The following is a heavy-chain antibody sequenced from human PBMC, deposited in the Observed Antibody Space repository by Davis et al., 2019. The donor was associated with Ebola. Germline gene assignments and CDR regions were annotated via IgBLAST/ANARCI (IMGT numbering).Heavy chain of an antibody. CDR3: AKRSSPSYYYYMDV. CDR1: GFTFSSHG. J-gene: IGHJ6*03. Sequence: GESLKISCAASGFTFSSHGMHWVRQAPGKGLEWVAFIRYDGSNKYYADSVKGRFPISRDNSENTLYLQMNSLRAEDTAVYYCAKRSSPSYYYYMDVWGKGTTVTVSS. CDR2: IRYDGSNK. D-gene: IGHD6-6*01. V-gene: IGHV3-30*02.